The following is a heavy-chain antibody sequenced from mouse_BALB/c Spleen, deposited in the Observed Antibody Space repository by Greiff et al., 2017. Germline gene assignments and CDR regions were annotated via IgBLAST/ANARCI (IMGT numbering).Heavy chain of an antibody. CDR1: GYSITSDYA. CDR3: AREAYDYDDAPYAMDY. Sequence: DVQLQESGPGLVKPSQSLSLTCTVTGYSITSDYAWNWIRQFPGNKLEWMGYISYSGSTSYNPSLKSRISFTRDTSKNQFFLQLNSVTTEDTATYYCAREAYDYDDAPYAMDYWGQGTSVTVSS. CDR2: ISYSGST. D-gene: IGHD2-4*01. J-gene: IGHJ4*01. V-gene: IGHV3-2*02.